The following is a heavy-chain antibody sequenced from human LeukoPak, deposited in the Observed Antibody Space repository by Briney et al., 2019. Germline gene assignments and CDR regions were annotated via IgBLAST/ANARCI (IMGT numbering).Heavy chain of an antibody. J-gene: IGHJ4*02. CDR2: IYPGDSDT. V-gene: IGHV5-51*01. Sequence: GESLKISCKGSGYSFTSYWIGWVRQMPGKVLEWMGIIYPGDSDTRYSPSFQGQVTISADKSISTAYLQRSSLKASDTAMYYCARGALGYCSSTSCYNFDYWGQGTLVTVSS. CDR3: ARGALGYCSSTSCYNFDY. D-gene: IGHD2-2*01. CDR1: GYSFTSYW.